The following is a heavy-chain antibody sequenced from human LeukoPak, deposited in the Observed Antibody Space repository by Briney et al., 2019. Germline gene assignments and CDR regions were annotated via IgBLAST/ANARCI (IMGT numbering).Heavy chain of an antibody. Sequence: ASVKVSCKVSGYTLTELSMHWVRQAPGKGLEWMGGFDPEDGETIYAQKFQGRVTMTEDTSTDTAYMELSSLRSEDTAVYYCATVPRAGLLRFLEWLPFDPWGQGTLVTVSS. J-gene: IGHJ5*02. D-gene: IGHD3-3*01. CDR2: FDPEDGET. CDR1: GYTLTELS. CDR3: ATVPRAGLLRFLEWLPFDP. V-gene: IGHV1-24*01.